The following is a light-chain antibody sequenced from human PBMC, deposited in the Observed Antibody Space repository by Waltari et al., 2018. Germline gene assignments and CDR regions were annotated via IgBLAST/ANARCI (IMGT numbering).Light chain of an antibody. V-gene: IGLV7-46*01. Sequence: YWFQQKPGQAPRTLMYDTSDKHSWTPARFSGFLLGGKAALTLSGAQPEDEADYYCLLFYNHLRVFGGGTKLTVL. J-gene: IGLJ2*01. CDR2: DTS. CDR3: LLFYNHLRV.